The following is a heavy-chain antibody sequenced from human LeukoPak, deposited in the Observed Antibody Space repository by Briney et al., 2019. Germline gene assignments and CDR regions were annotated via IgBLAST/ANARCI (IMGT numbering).Heavy chain of an antibody. CDR1: GGSISSYY. CDR3: ARGPTTVVTPKGYYFDY. D-gene: IGHD4-23*01. V-gene: IGHV4-59*08. Sequence: SETLSLTCTVSGGSISSYYWSWIRQPPGKGLEWIGYIYYSGSTNYNPSLKSRVTISVDTSKNQISLKLSSVTAADTAVYYCARGPTTVVTPKGYYFDYWGQGTLATVSS. CDR2: IYYSGST. J-gene: IGHJ4*02.